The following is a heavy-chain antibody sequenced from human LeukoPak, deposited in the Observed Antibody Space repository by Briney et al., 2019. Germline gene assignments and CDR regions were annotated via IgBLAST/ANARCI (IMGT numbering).Heavy chain of an antibody. D-gene: IGHD3-3*01. J-gene: IGHJ3*02. CDR2: IYYSGST. V-gene: IGHV4-59*12. CDR1: GGSISSYY. CDR3: ARDSKTYYDFWSGYYDAFDI. Sequence: PSETLSLTCTVSGGSISSYYWSWIRQPPGKGLEWIGYIYYSGSTNYNPSLKSRVTISVDTSKNQFSLKLSSVTAADTAVYYCARDSKTYYDFWSGYYDAFDIWGQGTMVTVSS.